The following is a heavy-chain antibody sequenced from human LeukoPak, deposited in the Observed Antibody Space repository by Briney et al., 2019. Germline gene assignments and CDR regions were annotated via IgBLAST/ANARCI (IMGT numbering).Heavy chain of an antibody. CDR3: AKDARRYSGWYFFDH. CDR1: GFTFSNLA. Sequence: GGSLRLSCVASGFTFSNLAMGWVRQAPGKGLEWVSVISDSGGTTYYADSVKGRFAISRDNSRNTLYLQMNSQRVDDTAVYYCAKDARRYSGWYFFDHWGQGTLVTVSS. J-gene: IGHJ4*02. V-gene: IGHV3-23*01. CDR2: ISDSGGTT. D-gene: IGHD6-19*01.